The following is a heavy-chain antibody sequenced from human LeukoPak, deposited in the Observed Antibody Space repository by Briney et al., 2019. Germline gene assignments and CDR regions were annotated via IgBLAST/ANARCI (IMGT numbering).Heavy chain of an antibody. CDR2: INPNSGGT. D-gene: IGHD3-10*01. CDR1: GYTFTSYY. CDR3: AREGYYGSGSYYPH. V-gene: IGHV1-2*02. Sequence: ASVKVSCKASGYTFTSYYIHWVRQAPGQGLEWMGWINPNSGGTNYAQKFQGRVTMTRDTSISTAYMELSRLRSDDTAVYYCAREGYYGSGSYYPHWGQGTLVTVSS. J-gene: IGHJ4*02.